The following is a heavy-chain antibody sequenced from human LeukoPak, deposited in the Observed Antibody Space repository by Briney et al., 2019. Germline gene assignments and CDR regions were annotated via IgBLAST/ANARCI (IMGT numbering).Heavy chain of an antibody. V-gene: IGHV3-7*03. J-gene: IGHJ4*02. CDR3: ARALGAGFSWASFGY. CDR1: GFTFRTYW. D-gene: IGHD2/OR15-2a*01. CDR2: INPGGSET. Sequence: GGSLRLSCAASGFTFRTYWMSWVRQAPGKGLEWVASINPGGSETYYVESLKGRFTISTDNAMNSFFLQMNSLRADDTAVYYCARALGAGFSWASFGYWGQGTLVTVSS.